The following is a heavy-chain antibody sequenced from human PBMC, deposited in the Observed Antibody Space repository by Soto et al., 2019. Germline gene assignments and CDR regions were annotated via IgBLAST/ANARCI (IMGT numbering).Heavy chain of an antibody. CDR1: GYKFTSYY. CDR3: ARDRVEFDY. Sequence: EAAMKVSCKASGYKFTSYYMHWVRQAPGQGLEWMGIINPASGTTYYAQKFQGRITVTRDTSTSTVYVELSSLRSDDTAVYYCARDRVEFDYWGQGTLVTVSS. J-gene: IGHJ4*02. CDR2: INPASGTT. V-gene: IGHV1-46*01. D-gene: IGHD2-15*01.